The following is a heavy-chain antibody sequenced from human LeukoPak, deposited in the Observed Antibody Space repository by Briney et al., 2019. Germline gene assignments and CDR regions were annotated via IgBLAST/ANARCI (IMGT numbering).Heavy chain of an antibody. CDR2: INQDGSQI. J-gene: IGHJ3*02. CDR1: GFIFSNYW. V-gene: IGHV3-7*01. D-gene: IGHD2-15*01. Sequence: GGSLRLSCAGSGFIFSNYWLSWVRQAPGKGLEWVANINQDGSQIYYVDSVKGRFTISRDNAKNSLCLQMNSLSAEDTAVYYCARDQADLRAFDIWGQGTMVTVSS. CDR3: ARDQADLRAFDI.